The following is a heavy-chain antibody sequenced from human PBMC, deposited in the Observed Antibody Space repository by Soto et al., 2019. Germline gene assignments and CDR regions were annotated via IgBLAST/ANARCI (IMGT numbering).Heavy chain of an antibody. V-gene: IGHV4-59*01. CDR3: ASQRGYCSSTSCHNWFDP. CDR1: GGSISSYY. CDR2: IYYSGST. D-gene: IGHD2-2*01. Sequence: SETLSLTCTVSGGSISSYYWSWIRQPPGKGLEWIGYIYYSGSTNYNPSLKSRVTISVDTSKNQFSLKLSSVTAADTAVYYCASQRGYCSSTSCHNWFDPGGQGTLVTVSS. J-gene: IGHJ5*02.